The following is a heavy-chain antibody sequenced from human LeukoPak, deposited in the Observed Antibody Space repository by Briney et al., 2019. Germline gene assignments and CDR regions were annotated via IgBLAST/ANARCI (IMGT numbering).Heavy chain of an antibody. CDR3: ASIGYGDYGF. J-gene: IGHJ4*02. Sequence: SETLSLTCDVYGGSFSGYYWSWIRQPPGKGLEWIGEINHSGSTNYKPSLKSRVTISVDTSKNQFSLKLSSVTAADTAVYYCASIGYGDYGFWGQGTLVTVSS. CDR1: GGSFSGYY. CDR2: INHSGST. D-gene: IGHD4-17*01. V-gene: IGHV4-34*01.